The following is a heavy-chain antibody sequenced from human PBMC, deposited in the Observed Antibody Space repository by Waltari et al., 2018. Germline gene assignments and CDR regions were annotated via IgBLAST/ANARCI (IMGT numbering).Heavy chain of an antibody. J-gene: IGHJ4*02. CDR2: IYYSGST. CDR3: ASIAVAGTGNEDY. CDR1: GGSLSSYY. Sequence: QVQLQASGPGLVKPSETLALTCTVSGGSLSSYYWSWIRQPPGKGLEWIGYIYYSGSTNYNPSLKSRVTISVDTSKNQFSLKLSSVTAADTAVYYCASIAVAGTGNEDYWGQGTLVTVSS. V-gene: IGHV4-59*01. D-gene: IGHD6-19*01.